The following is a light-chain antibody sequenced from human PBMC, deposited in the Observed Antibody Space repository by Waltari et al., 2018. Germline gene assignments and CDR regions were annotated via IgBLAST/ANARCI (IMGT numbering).Light chain of an antibody. CDR2: EVT. Sequence: QSALTQPPPASGSPGQSVTIPCTGTSSDLACYNYVSWYQQHPGKAPKPMIYEVTERPSGVPDRFSASKSGNTASLTVSGLQAEDEADYYCSSFAGSTNWVFGGGTKLTVL. CDR1: SSDLACYNY. CDR3: SSFAGSTNWV. V-gene: IGLV2-8*01. J-gene: IGLJ3*02.